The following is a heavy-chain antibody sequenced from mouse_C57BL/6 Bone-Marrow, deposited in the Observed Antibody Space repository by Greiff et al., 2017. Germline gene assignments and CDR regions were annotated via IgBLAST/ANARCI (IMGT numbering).Heavy chain of an antibody. D-gene: IGHD2-3*01. CDR3: TSDDGGFDWCAY. V-gene: IGHV1-55*01. J-gene: IGHJ3*01. Sequence: QVQLQQSGAELVKPGASVKMSCKASGYTFTSYWITWVKQRPGQGLEWIGDIYPGSGSTNYNEKFKSKATLTVDTSSSTAYMRLSSLTSEDSAVYGCTSDDGGFDWCAYWGRGTLVTVTA. CDR2: IYPGSGST. CDR1: GYTFTSYW.